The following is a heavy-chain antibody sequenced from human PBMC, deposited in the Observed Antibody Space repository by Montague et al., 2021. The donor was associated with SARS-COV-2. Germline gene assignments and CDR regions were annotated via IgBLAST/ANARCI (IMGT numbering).Heavy chain of an antibody. Sequence: SETLSLTCTVSGGSISGGSYYWAWLRQPPGKGLEWMGSIVYNGGAYDNPSLESRVSISVDTSKRQFFLTLNSVTAADTAVYYCARHSRGYLGPSYFDYWGQGTLVTVSS. CDR1: GGSISGGSYY. CDR2: IVYNGGA. V-gene: IGHV4-39*01. J-gene: IGHJ4*02. CDR3: ARHSRGYLGPSYFDY. D-gene: IGHD5-12*01.